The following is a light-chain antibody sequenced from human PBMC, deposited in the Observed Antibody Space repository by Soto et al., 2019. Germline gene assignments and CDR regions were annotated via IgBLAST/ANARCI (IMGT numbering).Light chain of an antibody. CDR2: DAS. V-gene: IGKV3-15*01. J-gene: IGKJ1*01. CDR3: QQYNSWPET. Sequence: EIVMTQSPGTLSLSPGERATLSCRAGQSVRSSLAWYQQKPGQAPRLFIYDASTRATGIPARFSGSGSGTEFTLTISSLQSEDFAVYYCQQYNSWPETFGQGTKVDIK. CDR1: QSVRSS.